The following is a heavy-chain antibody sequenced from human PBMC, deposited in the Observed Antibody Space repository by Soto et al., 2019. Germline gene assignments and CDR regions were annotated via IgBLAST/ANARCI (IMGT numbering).Heavy chain of an antibody. D-gene: IGHD3-10*01. CDR1: GYTFTSYN. J-gene: IGHJ5*02. Sequence: QVQLVQSGAEVKKPGASVKVSCKASGYTFTSYNMHWVRQAPGQGLEWVGMINPLGFSTTYAQKFPGRVTMTRDTSTSTVYMELTNLRSDDTAVYKCARAEERFGELYWFDPWGQGTLVTVSP. CDR2: INPLGFST. V-gene: IGHV1-46*01. CDR3: ARAEERFGELYWFDP.